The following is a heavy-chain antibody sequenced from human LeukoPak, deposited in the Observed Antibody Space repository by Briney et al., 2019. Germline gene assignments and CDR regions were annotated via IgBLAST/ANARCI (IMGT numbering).Heavy chain of an antibody. D-gene: IGHD4-17*01. CDR1: GFTFSSYA. CDR3: AKSRNPTVTRLGYYYGMDV. V-gene: IGHV3-23*01. J-gene: IGHJ6*04. CDR2: ISGSGGST. Sequence: PGGSLRLSCAASGFTFSSYAMSWVRQAPGKGLEWVSAISGSGGSTYYADSVKGRFTISRDNPKNTLYLQMNSLRAEDTAVYYCAKSRNPTVTRLGYYYGMDVWGKGTTVTVSS.